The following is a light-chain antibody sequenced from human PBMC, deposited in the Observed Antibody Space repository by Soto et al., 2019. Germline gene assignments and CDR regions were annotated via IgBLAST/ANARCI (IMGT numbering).Light chain of an antibody. Sequence: DIQMTQSPSALSASVGDGVTITGRASQSISGWLAWYKQKRGKAPKLMSQKASSLESGVSSRFRGSGSETEFTLTISSLQPDDFETYYCQQYNSYSPTFGGGTKVDIK. J-gene: IGKJ4*01. CDR2: KAS. CDR3: QQYNSYSPT. CDR1: QSISGW. V-gene: IGKV1-5*03.